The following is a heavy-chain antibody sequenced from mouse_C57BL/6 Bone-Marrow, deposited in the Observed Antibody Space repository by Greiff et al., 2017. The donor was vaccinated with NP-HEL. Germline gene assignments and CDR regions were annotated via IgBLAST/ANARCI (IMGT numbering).Heavy chain of an antibody. CDR1: GYSITSGYY. D-gene: IGHD4-1*01. V-gene: IGHV3-6*01. CDR3: ARNCVWFAY. CDR2: ISYDGSN. Sequence: EVQLQESGPGLVKPSQSLSLTCSVTGYSITSGYYWNWIRQFPGNKLEWMGYISYDGSNNYNPSLKNRISITRDTSKNQFFLKLNSVTTEDTATYYCARNCVWFAYWGQGTLVTVSA. J-gene: IGHJ3*01.